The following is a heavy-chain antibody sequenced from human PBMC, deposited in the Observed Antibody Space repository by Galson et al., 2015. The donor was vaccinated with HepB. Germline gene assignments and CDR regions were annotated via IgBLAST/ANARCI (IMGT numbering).Heavy chain of an antibody. J-gene: IGHJ6*02. D-gene: IGHD3-16*01. CDR3: AKGDVWGSAALNYGMDV. V-gene: IGHV3-23*01. Sequence: SLRLSCAASGFTFNSYAMTWVRQAPGTGLEWVAAIGGGGSTSYAESVKGRFTISRDNSKNMVFLQMYSLRAEDTAVYYCAKGDVWGSAALNYGMDVWGQGTTVTVSS. CDR1: GFTFNSYA. CDR2: IGGGGST.